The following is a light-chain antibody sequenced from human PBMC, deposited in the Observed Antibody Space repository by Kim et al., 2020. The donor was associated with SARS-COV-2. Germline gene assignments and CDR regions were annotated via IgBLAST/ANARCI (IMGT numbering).Light chain of an antibody. J-gene: IGLJ1*01. Sequence: QSVTISCTGTSSDVGGYNYVSWYQQHPGKAPKLMIYEVSKRPSGVPDRFSGSKSGNTASLTVSGLQAEDEADYYCSSYAGSNNLGVFGTGTKGTVL. CDR3: SSYAGSNNLGV. CDR2: EVS. CDR1: SSDVGGYNY. V-gene: IGLV2-8*01.